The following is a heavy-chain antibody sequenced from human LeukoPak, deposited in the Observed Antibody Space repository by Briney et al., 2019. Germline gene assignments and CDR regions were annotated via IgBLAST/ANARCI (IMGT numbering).Heavy chain of an antibody. CDR1: GGSISGYY. D-gene: IGHD6-19*01. V-gene: IGHV4-59*08. J-gene: IGHJ4*02. CDR3: ARLVSGVGYFDY. CDR2: IYYSGST. Sequence: PSETLSLTCSVSGGSISGYYWSWIRQPPGKGLEWIGYIYYSGSTNYNPPLKSRVTISVDTSKNQFSLKLSSVTAADTAVYYCARLVSGVGYFDYWGQGMLVTVSS.